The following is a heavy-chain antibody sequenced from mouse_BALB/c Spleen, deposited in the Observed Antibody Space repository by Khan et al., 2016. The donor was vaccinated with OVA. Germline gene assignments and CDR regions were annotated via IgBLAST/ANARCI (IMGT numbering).Heavy chain of an antibody. Sequence: VQLQQSGAELVRPGVSVKISCKGSGYTFTDFTLHWVKQSHAMSLEWIGVISTYYGDATYNQRFKDKATMTVDKSSSTAYMELARLTSEDSAICFCPSGGGGNRFAYWGQGTLVTVSA. CDR1: GYTFTDFT. CDR3: PSGGGGNRFAY. CDR2: ISTYYGDA. V-gene: IGHV1S137*01. J-gene: IGHJ3*01. D-gene: IGHD2-1*01.